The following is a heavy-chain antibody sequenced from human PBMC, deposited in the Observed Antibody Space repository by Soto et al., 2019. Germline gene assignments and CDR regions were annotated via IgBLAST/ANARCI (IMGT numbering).Heavy chain of an antibody. V-gene: IGHV1-46*01. CDR3: ARDPVPSDAGPVRYPADI. CDR1: GYTFTTYY. D-gene: IGHD2-2*02. Sequence: QVRLVQSGADMKKPGASVTVSCRASGYTFTTYYLHWVRQAPGQGLEWMGIINPNGGSTTYSQHFQGRLTLTRDTSATTVYMELTGLTFADTAVYFCARDPVPSDAGPVRYPADIWRQGTLVTISS. CDR2: INPNGGST. J-gene: IGHJ3*02.